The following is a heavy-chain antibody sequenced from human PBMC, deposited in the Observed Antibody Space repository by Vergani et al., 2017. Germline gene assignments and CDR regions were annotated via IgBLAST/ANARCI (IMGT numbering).Heavy chain of an antibody. D-gene: IGHD5-24*01. Sequence: EVQLVQSGAEVKKPGESLKISCKGSGYTFPIHWIGWVRQMLGKGLEWMGIIYPGDSDTRYSPSFQGQVTISADNSISTAYLRWSSLKASDTAMYYCAGRDGQGRLFDYWGQGTLVTVSS. CDR2: IYPGDSDT. CDR1: GYTFPIHW. CDR3: AGRDGQGRLFDY. V-gene: IGHV5-51*01. J-gene: IGHJ4*02.